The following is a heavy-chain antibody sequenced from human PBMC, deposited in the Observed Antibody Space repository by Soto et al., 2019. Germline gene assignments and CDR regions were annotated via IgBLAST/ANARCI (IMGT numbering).Heavy chain of an antibody. CDR3: ALTSSGQYYFDY. Sequence: QVQLVQSGAEVKKPGASVKVSCKASGYTFTSYYMHWVRQAPGQGLEWMGIINPSGGSTSYAQKFQGRVTMTRDTSTSTVSMELSSLRSEDTAVYYCALTSSGQYYFDYWGQGTLVTVSS. D-gene: IGHD3-22*01. CDR2: INPSGGST. CDR1: GYTFTSYY. V-gene: IGHV1-46*01. J-gene: IGHJ4*02.